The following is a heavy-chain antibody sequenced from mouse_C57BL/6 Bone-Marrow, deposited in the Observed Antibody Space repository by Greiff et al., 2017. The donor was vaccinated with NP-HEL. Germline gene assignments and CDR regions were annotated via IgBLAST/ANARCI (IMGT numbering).Heavy chain of an antibody. J-gene: IGHJ2*01. CDR1: GYAFTNYL. CDR2: INPGSGGT. Sequence: VQLQQPGAELVKPGASVKMSCKASGYAFTNYLIEWVKQRPGQGLEWIGVINPGSGGTNYNEKFKGKATLTADKSSSTAYMQLSSLTSEDSAVYFCTIPFDYWGQGTTLTVSS. CDR3: TIPFDY. V-gene: IGHV1-54*01.